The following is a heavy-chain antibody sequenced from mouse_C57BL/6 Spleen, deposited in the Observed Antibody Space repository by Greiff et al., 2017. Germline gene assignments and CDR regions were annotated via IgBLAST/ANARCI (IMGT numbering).Heavy chain of an antibody. CDR1: GYTFTSYW. V-gene: IGHV1-64*01. CDR3: AKKNEWDGYCNYAMDY. J-gene: IGHJ4*01. D-gene: IGHD2-3*01. Sequence: QVQLQQPGAELVKPGASVKLSCKASGYTFTSYWMHWVKQRPGQGLEWIGMIHPNSGSTNYNEKFKSKATLTLDKSSSQAYIQVSSLTSEDTADYYWAKKNEWDGYCNYAMDYWGQGTSGTVAT. CDR2: IHPNSGST.